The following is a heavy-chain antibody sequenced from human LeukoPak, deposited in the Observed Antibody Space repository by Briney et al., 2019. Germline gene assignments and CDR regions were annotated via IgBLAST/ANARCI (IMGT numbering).Heavy chain of an antibody. Sequence: ASVKVSCKASGYTFTGYYMHWVRQAPGQGLEWMGWINPNSGGTNYAQKFQGRVTMTRDTSISTAYKELSRLRSDDTAVYYCARDPYYDFWSGYYPSFDYWGQGTLVTVSS. CDR1: GYTFTGYY. CDR2: INPNSGGT. J-gene: IGHJ4*02. D-gene: IGHD3-3*01. V-gene: IGHV1-2*02. CDR3: ARDPYYDFWSGYYPSFDY.